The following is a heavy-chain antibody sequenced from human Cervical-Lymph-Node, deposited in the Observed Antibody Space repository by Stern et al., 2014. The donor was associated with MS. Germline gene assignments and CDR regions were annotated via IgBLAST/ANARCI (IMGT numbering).Heavy chain of an antibody. CDR1: GFTFTSSA. CDR2: IVVGSGNT. J-gene: IGHJ3*02. D-gene: IGHD3-22*01. Sequence: QLVQSGPEVKKPGTSVKVSCKASGFTFTSSAVQWVRQARGQRLEWIGWIVVGSGNTNYAQKFQESVTITRDMSTSTAYMELSSLRSEDTAVYYCAAVPDYYDSSGSDAFDIWGQGTMVTVSS. V-gene: IGHV1-58*01. CDR3: AAVPDYYDSSGSDAFDI.